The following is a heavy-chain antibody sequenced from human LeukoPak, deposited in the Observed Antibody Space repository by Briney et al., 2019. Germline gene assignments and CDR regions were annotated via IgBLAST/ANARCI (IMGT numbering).Heavy chain of an antibody. CDR1: GFTFSSYG. J-gene: IGHJ5*02. D-gene: IGHD6-19*01. Sequence: GGSLRLSCAASGFTFSSYGMHWVRQAPGKGLEWVAVIWYDGSNKYYADSVKGRFTISRDNPKNTLYLQMNSLRAEDTAVYYCARDSSGWYSENNWFDPWGQGTLVTASS. CDR2: IWYDGSNK. CDR3: ARDSSGWYSENNWFDP. V-gene: IGHV3-33*01.